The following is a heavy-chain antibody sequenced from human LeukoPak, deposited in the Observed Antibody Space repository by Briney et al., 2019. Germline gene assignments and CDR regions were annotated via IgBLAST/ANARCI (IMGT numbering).Heavy chain of an antibody. CDR3: ATGYDFWSGRTFDP. J-gene: IGHJ5*02. D-gene: IGHD3-3*01. V-gene: IGHV1-24*01. Sequence: ASVKVSCKVSGYTLTELSMHWVRQAPGKGLEWMGGFDPEDGGTIYAQKFQGRVTMTEDTSTDTAYMELSSQRSEDTAVYYCATGYDFWSGRTFDPWGQGTLVTVSS. CDR2: FDPEDGGT. CDR1: GYTLTELS.